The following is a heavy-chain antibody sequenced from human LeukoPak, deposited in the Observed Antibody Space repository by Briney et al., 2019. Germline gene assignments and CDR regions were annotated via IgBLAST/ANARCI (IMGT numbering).Heavy chain of an antibody. CDR2: MNPNSGNT. Sequence: ASVKVSCKASGYTFTSYDINWVRQATGQGLEWMGWMNPNSGNTGYAQKFQGRVTMTRDTSISTAYMELSRLRSDDTAVYYCARDREYYYDSSGYYYVGVNYYYYMDVWGKGTTVTVSS. CDR1: GYTFTSYD. J-gene: IGHJ6*03. V-gene: IGHV1-8*01. CDR3: ARDREYYYDSSGYYYVGVNYYYYMDV. D-gene: IGHD3-22*01.